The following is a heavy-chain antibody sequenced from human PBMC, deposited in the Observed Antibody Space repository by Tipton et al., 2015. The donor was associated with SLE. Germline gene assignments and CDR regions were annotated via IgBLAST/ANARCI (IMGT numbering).Heavy chain of an antibody. D-gene: IGHD6-19*01. V-gene: IGHV3-9*01. Sequence: SLRLSCVASGFTFSSYEMNWVRQAPGKGLEWVSGISWNSGSIGYADSVKGRFTISRDNAKNSLYLQMNSLRAEDTALYYCAKDILLGVAGSFDAFDIWGLGTLVTVSS. J-gene: IGHJ3*02. CDR1: GFTFSSYE. CDR3: AKDILLGVAGSFDAFDI. CDR2: ISWNSGSI.